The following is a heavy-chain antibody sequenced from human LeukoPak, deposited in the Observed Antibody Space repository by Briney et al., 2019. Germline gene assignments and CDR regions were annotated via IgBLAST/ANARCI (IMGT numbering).Heavy chain of an antibody. CDR2: IYPGDSDT. CDR3: ARTTNFDWLFDAFDI. J-gene: IGHJ3*02. D-gene: IGHD3-9*01. Sequence: GASLQISCKGSGYSFTSYWIGWVRQMPGKGLEWMGIIYPGDSDTRYSPSFQGQVTISADKSISTAYLQWSSLKASDTAMYYCARTTNFDWLFDAFDIWGQGTMVTVSS. CDR1: GYSFTSYW. V-gene: IGHV5-51*01.